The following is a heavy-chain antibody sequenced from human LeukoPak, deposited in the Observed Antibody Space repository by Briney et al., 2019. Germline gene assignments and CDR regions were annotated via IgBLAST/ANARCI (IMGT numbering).Heavy chain of an antibody. CDR2: IYTSGST. CDR3: ARDHAVTTSYYYYYSGMDV. CDR1: GGSISSYY. V-gene: IGHV4-4*07. Sequence: SETLSLTCTVSGGSISSYYWSWIRQPAGKGLEWIGRIYTSGSTNYNPSLKSRVTMSVDTSKNQFSLKLSSVTAADTAVYYCARDHAVTTSYYYYYSGMDVWGQGTTVTVSS. J-gene: IGHJ6*02. D-gene: IGHD4-17*01.